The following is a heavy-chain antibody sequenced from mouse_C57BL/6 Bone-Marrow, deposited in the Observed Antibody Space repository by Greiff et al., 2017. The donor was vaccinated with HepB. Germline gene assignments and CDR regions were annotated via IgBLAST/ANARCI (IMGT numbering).Heavy chain of an antibody. CDR3: ARGGSSGWNYFDY. Sequence: EVQRVESEGGLVQPGSSMKLSCTASGFTFSDYYMAWVRQVPEKGLEWVANINYDGSSTYYLDSSKSRFIISRDNAKNILYLQMSSLKSEDTATYYCARGGSSGWNYFDYWGQGTTLTVSS. V-gene: IGHV5-16*01. J-gene: IGHJ2*01. D-gene: IGHD3-2*02. CDR1: GFTFSDYY. CDR2: INYDGSST.